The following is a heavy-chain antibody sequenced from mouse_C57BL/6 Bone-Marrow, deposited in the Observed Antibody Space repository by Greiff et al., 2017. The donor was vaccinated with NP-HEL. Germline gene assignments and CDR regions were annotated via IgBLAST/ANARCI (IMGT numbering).Heavy chain of an antibody. J-gene: IGHJ4*01. CDR3: AKGGLLPYAMDY. V-gene: IGHV2-5*01. CDR2: IWRGGST. Sequence: VKLMESGPGLVQPSQSLSITCTVSGFSLTSYGVHWVRQSPGKGLEWLGVIWRGGSTDYNAAFMSRLSITKDNSKSQVFFKMNSLQADDTTIYYCAKGGLLPYAMDYWGQGTSVTVSS. D-gene: IGHD2-3*01. CDR1: GFSLTSYG.